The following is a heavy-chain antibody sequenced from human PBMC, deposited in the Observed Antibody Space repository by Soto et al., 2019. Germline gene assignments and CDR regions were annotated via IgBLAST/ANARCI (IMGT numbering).Heavy chain of an antibody. CDR1: GYTFTSYG. J-gene: IGHJ3*02. CDR3: AKIRAAMAFPDAFDI. CDR2: ISAYNGNT. V-gene: IGHV1-18*01. Sequence: ASVKVSCKASGYTFTSYGISWVRQAPGQGLEWMGWISAYNGNTNYAQKLQGRVTMTTDTSTSTAYMELRSLRSDDTAVYYCAKIRAAMAFPDAFDIWGQGTMSPSPQ. D-gene: IGHD2-2*01.